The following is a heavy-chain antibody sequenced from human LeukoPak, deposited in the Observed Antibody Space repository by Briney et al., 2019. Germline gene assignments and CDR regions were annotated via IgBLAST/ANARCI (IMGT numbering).Heavy chain of an antibody. CDR1: GFTFSSYA. CDR3: ARSPTGSGWYYFDY. CDR2: ISGSGGST. J-gene: IGHJ4*02. D-gene: IGHD6-19*01. V-gene: IGHV3-23*01. Sequence: GGSLRLSCAASGFTFSSYAMSWVRQAPGKGLEWVSAISGSGGSTYYADSVKGRFTISRDNSKNTLYLQMNSLRAEDTAVYYCARSPTGSGWYYFDYWGQGTLVTVSS.